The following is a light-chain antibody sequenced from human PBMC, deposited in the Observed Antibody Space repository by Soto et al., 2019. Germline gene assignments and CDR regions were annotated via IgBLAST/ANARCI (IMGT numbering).Light chain of an antibody. CDR3: QQFNNYPFT. V-gene: IGKV1D-13*01. Sequence: AIHLTQSPSSLSASVRDRVTITCRASQGISSALAWYQQIPGKAPKLLIYIASSLQSGVPSRFSGSGSGTDFTLTISSLQPEDFAIYYCQQFNNYPFTFGGGTKVEI. CDR2: IAS. J-gene: IGKJ4*01. CDR1: QGISSA.